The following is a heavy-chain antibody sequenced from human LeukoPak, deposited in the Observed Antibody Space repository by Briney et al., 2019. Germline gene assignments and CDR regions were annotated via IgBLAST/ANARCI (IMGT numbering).Heavy chain of an antibody. J-gene: IGHJ5*02. CDR2: MNPNSGNT. D-gene: IGHD5-12*01. V-gene: IGHV1-8*01. CDR1: GYTFTNYD. CDR3: ARGTGSWLRLTRWFDP. Sequence: ASVKVSCKASGYTFTNYDINWVRQATGQGLEWMGWMNPNSGNTDYAQKFQGRVTMTRNTSISTAYMELSSLVSEDTAVYYCARGTGSWLRLTRWFDPWGQGTLVTVSS.